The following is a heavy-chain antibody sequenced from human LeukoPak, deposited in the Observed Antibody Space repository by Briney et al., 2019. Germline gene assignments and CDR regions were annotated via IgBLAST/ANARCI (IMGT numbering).Heavy chain of an antibody. Sequence: GGSLRLSCAASGFTFSDYFMSWIRQAPEKGLEWVSYIGPRSDNINYADSVKGRFTVSRDNAKNSLYLQMNSLRAEDTAVYYCARDGNFYFDLWGRGTLVTVSS. CDR1: GFTFSDYF. D-gene: IGHD1-7*01. V-gene: IGHV3-11*04. CDR3: ARDGNFYFDL. J-gene: IGHJ2*01. CDR2: IGPRSDNI.